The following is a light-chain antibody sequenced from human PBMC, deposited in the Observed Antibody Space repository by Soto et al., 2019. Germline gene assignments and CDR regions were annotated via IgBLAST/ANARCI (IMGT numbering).Light chain of an antibody. CDR1: QSVSNSY. CDR2: GAS. Sequence: EVVLTQSPGTLSLSPGERATLSCRASQSVSNSYLAWYQQKPGQAPRLLIYGASSRATGIPDRFSGSGSGTDFTRTIRRLEPEDLAVYYCQRYGSSPRTFGQGTKLEI. V-gene: IGKV3-20*01. CDR3: QRYGSSPRT. J-gene: IGKJ2*01.